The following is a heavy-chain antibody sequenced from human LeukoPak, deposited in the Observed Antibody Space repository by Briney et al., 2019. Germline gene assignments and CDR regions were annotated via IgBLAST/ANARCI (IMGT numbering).Heavy chain of an antibody. V-gene: IGHV4-4*07. Sequence: SETLSLTCSVSGGSISSYYWSWIRQPAGRGLEWIGRIYASGITSYNPSLNSRVTMSVDTSKKQFSLKLSSVTAADTAVYYCARVSLYIGYDLFDYWGQGTVVTVSS. CDR1: GGSISSYY. CDR3: ARVSLYIGYDLFDY. D-gene: IGHD5-12*01. J-gene: IGHJ4*02. CDR2: IYASGIT.